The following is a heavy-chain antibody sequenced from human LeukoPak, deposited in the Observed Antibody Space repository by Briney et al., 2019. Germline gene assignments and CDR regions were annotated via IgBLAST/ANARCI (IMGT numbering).Heavy chain of an antibody. J-gene: IGHJ4*02. V-gene: IGHV3-23*01. Sequence: QAGGSLRLSCTASGFTFSNYPINFVRQAPGKGLDWVSAISGSGATIYYADAVRGRFTISRDNSKNTVYLQMNSLRAEDTALYYCAGRVTGYSSGYVYWGQGTLVTVSS. CDR3: AGRVTGYSSGYVY. D-gene: IGHD5-18*01. CDR1: GFTFSNYP. CDR2: ISGSGATI.